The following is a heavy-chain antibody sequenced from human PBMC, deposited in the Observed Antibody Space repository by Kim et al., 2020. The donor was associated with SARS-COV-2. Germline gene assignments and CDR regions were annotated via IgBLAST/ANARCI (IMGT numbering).Heavy chain of an antibody. V-gene: IGHV4-59*09. J-gene: IGHJ4*02. CDR3: ASGPPEHSSSSPFDY. Sequence: PSLKSRVTISVDTSKNQFSLKLSSVTAADTAVYYCASGPPEHSSSSPFDYWGQGTLVTVSS. D-gene: IGHD6-6*01.